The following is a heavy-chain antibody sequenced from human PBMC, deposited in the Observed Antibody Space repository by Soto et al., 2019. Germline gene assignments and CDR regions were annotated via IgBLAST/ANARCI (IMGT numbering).Heavy chain of an antibody. D-gene: IGHD3-9*01. V-gene: IGHV1-3*04. Sequence: ASVKVSCKASGYTFSSYGIQWLRQAPGQRLEWMGWIDTANGKTKYSQKFQGRVTITRDTTARIAYMELSSLRSDDTALYYCARDYDILTGYYLDNWVDPWGQGTLVTVSS. CDR3: ARDYDILTGYYLDNWVDP. J-gene: IGHJ5*02. CDR1: GYTFSSYG. CDR2: IDTANGKT.